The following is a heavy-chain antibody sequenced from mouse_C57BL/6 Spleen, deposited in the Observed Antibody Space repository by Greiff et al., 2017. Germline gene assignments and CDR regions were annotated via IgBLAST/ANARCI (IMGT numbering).Heavy chain of an antibody. CDR1: GYSITSGYD. CDR2: ISYSGST. V-gene: IGHV3-1*01. J-gene: IGHJ3*01. Sequence: EVKLVESGPGMVKPSQSLSLTCTVTGYSITSGYDWHWIRHFPGNKLEWMGYISYSGSTNYNPSLKSRISITHDTSKNHFFLKLNSVTTEDTATYYCARDERGAWFAYWGQGTLVTVSA. CDR3: ARDERGAWFAY.